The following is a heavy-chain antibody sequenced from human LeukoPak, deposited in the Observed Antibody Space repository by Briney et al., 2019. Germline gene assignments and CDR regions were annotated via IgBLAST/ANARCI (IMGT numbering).Heavy chain of an antibody. Sequence: ASVKVSCKASGYTFTGYYMHWVRQAPGQGLEWMGWINPNSGGTNYAQKFQGRVTMTRDTSISTAYMELSRLRSDDTAVYYCAGGWYSSSSPSHRFDPWGQGTLVTVSS. CDR1: GYTFTGYY. D-gene: IGHD6-6*01. CDR3: AGGWYSSSSPSHRFDP. V-gene: IGHV1-2*02. CDR2: INPNSGGT. J-gene: IGHJ5*02.